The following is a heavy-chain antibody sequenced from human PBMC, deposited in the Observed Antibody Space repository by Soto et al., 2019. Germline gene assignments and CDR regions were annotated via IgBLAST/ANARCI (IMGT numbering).Heavy chain of an antibody. V-gene: IGHV3-30*18. CDR2: ISYDGSNK. J-gene: IGHJ6*02. CDR1: GFTFSSYC. D-gene: IGHD1-26*01. Sequence: SLPLSCAAYGFTFSSYCRHWVRQAPGKGLEWGAVISYDGSNKYYADSVKGRFTIPRDNSKNTLYLQMNSLRAEDTAVYYCAKDVGVGATLGLGHADYYYGTDIWGQATMGTVSS. CDR3: AKDVGVGATLGLGHADYYYGTDI.